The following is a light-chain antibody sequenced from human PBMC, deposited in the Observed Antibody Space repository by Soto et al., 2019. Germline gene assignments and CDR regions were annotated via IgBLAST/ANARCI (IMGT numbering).Light chain of an antibody. J-gene: IGKJ2*01. V-gene: IGKV3-11*01. CDR1: QSVSSY. Sequence: EIVLTQSPATLSLSPGERATLSCRASQSVSSYLAWYQQKPGQAPRLLIYDASNRATGIPARFSGSWSGTDFTITISSREPEDFAVYYCQQRRNWRPVYTFGQGTKLEIK. CDR3: QQRRNWRPVYT. CDR2: DAS.